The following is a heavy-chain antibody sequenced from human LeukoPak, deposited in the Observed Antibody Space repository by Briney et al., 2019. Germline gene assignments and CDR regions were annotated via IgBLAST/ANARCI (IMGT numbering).Heavy chain of an antibody. CDR3: AKATSYYYDSSGYPYY. J-gene: IGHJ4*02. V-gene: IGHV3-23*01. D-gene: IGHD3-22*01. CDR1: GFTFSSYA. Sequence: PGGSLRLSCAASGFTFSSYAMNWVRQTPGKGLEWVSGISGSGGSTYYADSVKGRFTISRDNSKNTLYLQINSLRAEDTAVYYCAKATSYYYDSSGYPYYWGRGTLVTVSS. CDR2: ISGSGGST.